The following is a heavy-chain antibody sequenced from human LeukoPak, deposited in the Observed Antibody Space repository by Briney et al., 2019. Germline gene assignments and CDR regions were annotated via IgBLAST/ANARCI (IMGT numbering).Heavy chain of an antibody. D-gene: IGHD3/OR15-3a*01. Sequence: PSETLSLTCTVSGGSISSYYWSWIRQPPGKGLEWIGYIYYSGSTNYNPSLKSRVIIPVDTSKNQFSLKLSSVTAADTAVYYCARKGLGRRDGFDVWGQGTVVTVSS. CDR2: IYYSGST. CDR3: ARKGLGRRDGFDV. J-gene: IGHJ3*01. V-gene: IGHV4-59*12. CDR1: GGSISSYY.